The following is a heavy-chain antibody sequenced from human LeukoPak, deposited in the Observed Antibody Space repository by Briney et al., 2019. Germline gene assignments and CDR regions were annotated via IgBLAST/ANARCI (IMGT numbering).Heavy chain of an antibody. CDR3: AREAVGAPGYFDY. J-gene: IGHJ4*02. D-gene: IGHD1-26*01. Sequence: GASVKVSCKASGGTFSSYAISWVRQAPGQGLEWMGGIIPIFGTANYAQKFQGRVTITADESTSTAYMELSSLRSEDTAVYYCAREAVGAPGYFDYWGQGTLVTVSS. CDR1: GGTFSSYA. CDR2: IIPIFGTA. V-gene: IGHV1-69*13.